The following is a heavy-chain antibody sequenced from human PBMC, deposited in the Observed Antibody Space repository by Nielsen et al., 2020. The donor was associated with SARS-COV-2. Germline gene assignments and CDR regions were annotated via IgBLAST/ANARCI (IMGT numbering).Heavy chain of an antibody. D-gene: IGHD1-26*01. CDR2: INAGNGNT. Sequence: ASVKVSCKASGYTFTSYAMHWMRQAPGQRLEWMGWINAGNGNTKYSQKFQGRVTITRDTSASTAYMELSSLRSEDTAVYYCARDLVVGATTWYYMDVWGKGTTVTVSS. CDR1: GYTFTSYA. J-gene: IGHJ6*03. V-gene: IGHV1-3*01. CDR3: ARDLVVGATTWYYMDV.